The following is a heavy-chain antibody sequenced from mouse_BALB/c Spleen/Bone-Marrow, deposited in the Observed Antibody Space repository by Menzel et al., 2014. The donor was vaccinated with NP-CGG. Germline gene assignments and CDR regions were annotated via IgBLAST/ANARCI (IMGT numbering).Heavy chain of an antibody. CDR2: INTNGGDT. Sequence: EVQVVESGGGLVQPGRSLKLSCAASGFTFSSYGMSWVRQTPDKRLEFVATINTNGGDTYYPDSVKGRFTISRDNAKNTLYLQMSSLESEDTAMYYCAGGVDYVSWFAYWGQGTLVTVSA. V-gene: IGHV5-6-3*01. J-gene: IGHJ3*01. D-gene: IGHD2-4*01. CDR3: AGGVDYVSWFAY. CDR1: GFTFSSYG.